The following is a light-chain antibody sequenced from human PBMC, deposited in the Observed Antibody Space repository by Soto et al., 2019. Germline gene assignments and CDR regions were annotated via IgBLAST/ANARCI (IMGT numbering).Light chain of an antibody. V-gene: IGKV1-5*03. CDR3: QQYDNLPVT. Sequence: DIQMTQSPSSLSAPGGDRDTSTCRGSQSIRSYLNWYQQKPGKAPKLLIYKASTVESGVPSRFSGSGSGTEFTLTISSLQPDDFATYYCQQYDNLPVTFGLGTRLE. CDR2: KAS. J-gene: IGKJ5*01. CDR1: QSIRSY.